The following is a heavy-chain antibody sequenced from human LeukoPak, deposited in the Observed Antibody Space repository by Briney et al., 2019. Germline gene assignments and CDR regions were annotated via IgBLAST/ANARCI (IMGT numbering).Heavy chain of an antibody. CDR1: GFKFFTFA. CDR2: ISYDGSNK. D-gene: IGHD4-17*01. CDR3: AKEVPSPLTATVTGRGGFDY. V-gene: IGHV3-30*07. J-gene: IGHJ4*02. Sequence: GGSLRLSCEASGFKFFTFAMHWVRRAPGKGLEWVAIISYDGSNKYYGDSVKGRFTISRDNSKNTLYLQMNSLRAEDTAVYYCAKEVPSPLTATVTGRGGFDYWGQGTLVTVSS.